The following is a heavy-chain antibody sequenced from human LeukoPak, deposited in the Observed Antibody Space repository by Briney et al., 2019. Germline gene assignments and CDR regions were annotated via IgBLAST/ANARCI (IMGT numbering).Heavy chain of an antibody. CDR3: ASGGWDY. V-gene: IGHV7-4-1*02. Sequence: ASVKVSCKASGYTFTSYGIHWVRQAPGQGPEWMGWINTNTGNPTYVQGFTGRFVFSLDTSVSTTYLQISSLKAEDTAVYYCASGGWDYWGQGTLVTVSS. D-gene: IGHD2-15*01. CDR1: GYTFTSYG. CDR2: INTNTGNP. J-gene: IGHJ4*02.